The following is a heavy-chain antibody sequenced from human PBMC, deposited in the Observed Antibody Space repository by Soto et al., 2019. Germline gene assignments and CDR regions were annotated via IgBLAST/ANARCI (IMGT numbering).Heavy chain of an antibody. D-gene: IGHD3-3*01. J-gene: IGHJ6*03. CDR3: ARDRESFWSGPDAKYYYMDV. CDR2: INAGNGNT. Sequence: ASVKVSCKASGYTFTSYAMHWVRQAPGQRLEWMGWINAGNGNTKYSQKFQGRVTITRDTSASTAYMELSSLRSEDTAVYYCARDRESFWSGPDAKYYYMDVWGKGTTVTVSS. V-gene: IGHV1-3*01. CDR1: GYTFTSYA.